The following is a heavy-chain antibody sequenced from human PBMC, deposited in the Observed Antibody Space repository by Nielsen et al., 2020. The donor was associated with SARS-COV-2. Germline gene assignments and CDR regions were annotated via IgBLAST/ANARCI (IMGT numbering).Heavy chain of an antibody. CDR2: IYSGGST. D-gene: IGHD3-22*01. Sequence: ETLSLTCAASGFTFSSYAMSWVRQAPGKGLEWVSVIYSGGSTYYADSVKGRFTISRDNSKNTLYLQMNSLRAEDTAVYYCLYYYDSSGYPGFFEYWGQGTLVTVSS. V-gene: IGHV3-53*01. CDR3: LYYYDSSGYPGFFEY. CDR1: GFTFSSYA. J-gene: IGHJ4*02.